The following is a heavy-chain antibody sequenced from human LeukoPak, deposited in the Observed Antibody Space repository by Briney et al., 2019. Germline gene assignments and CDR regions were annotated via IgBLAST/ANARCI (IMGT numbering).Heavy chain of an antibody. Sequence: PGGSLRLSCAASGFTFSSYAMHWVRQAPDKGLEYVAVISNDGTYKYYGASVKGRFTISRDNAKNSLYLQMNSLRAEDTALYYCARVRSSSVGAFDIWGQGTMVTVSS. V-gene: IGHV3-30*04. CDR1: GFTFSSYA. CDR3: ARVRSSSVGAFDI. D-gene: IGHD6-6*01. CDR2: ISNDGTYK. J-gene: IGHJ3*02.